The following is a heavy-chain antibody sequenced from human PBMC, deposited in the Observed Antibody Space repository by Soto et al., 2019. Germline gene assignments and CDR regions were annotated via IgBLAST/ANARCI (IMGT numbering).Heavy chain of an antibody. D-gene: IGHD2-2*01. V-gene: IGHV3-30*18. J-gene: IGHJ5*02. Sequence: GGSLRLSCAASGFSFSNYAMHWVRQAPGKGLEWVALTSYDGRNKYYADSVKGRFTISRDNSKNTLHLQMDSPRAEDTALYYCVKDEGCSSSTCNNNWLDPWGQGTLVTVSS. CDR1: GFSFSNYA. CDR2: TSYDGRNK. CDR3: VKDEGCSSSTCNNNWLDP.